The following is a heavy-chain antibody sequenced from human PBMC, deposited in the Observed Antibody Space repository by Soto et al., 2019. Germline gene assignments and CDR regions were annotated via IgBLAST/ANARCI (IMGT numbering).Heavy chain of an antibody. V-gene: IGHV4-59*08. CDR1: GGSISSHY. D-gene: IGHD3-10*01. CDR3: AIAYCSGRSY. Sequence: QVQLQESGPGLVKPSETLSLTCTVSGGSISSHYWSWIRQPPGKGLEWIGYIYYSGSTNYNPSLKSRATISVDTSKNQVALKLSSVTAADTAVDYCAIAYCSGRSYWGQGTLVTVSS. J-gene: IGHJ4*02. CDR2: IYYSGST.